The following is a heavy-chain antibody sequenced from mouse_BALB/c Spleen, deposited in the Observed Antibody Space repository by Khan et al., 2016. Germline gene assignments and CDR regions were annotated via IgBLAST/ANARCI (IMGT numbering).Heavy chain of an antibody. V-gene: IGHV1S136*01. CDR1: GYTFTSYV. Sequence: EVQLQESGPELVKPGASVKMPCKASGYTFTSYVMHWAKQKPGQGLEWIGYINPYNDVTKYNEKFKDKATLTSDKSSDTAYMELSSLTSEDSAVYYCATGGYDEGWRYYFDYWGQGTTLTVSS. J-gene: IGHJ2*01. D-gene: IGHD2-2*01. CDR2: INPYNDVT. CDR3: ATGGYDEGWRYYFDY.